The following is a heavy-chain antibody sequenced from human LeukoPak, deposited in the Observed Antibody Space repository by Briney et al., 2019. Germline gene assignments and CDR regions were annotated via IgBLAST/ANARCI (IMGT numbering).Heavy chain of an antibody. CDR2: VHSNGRT. CDR1: GGSMTGYY. Sequence: PSETLSLTCTVSGGSMTGYYWNWIRQPPGKGLEWIGYVHSNGRTPSSPSLRSRLTMSVDTSKNEFSLRINSMIAADTAVYYCARWGGEPHLPFDYWGQGILVSASS. J-gene: IGHJ4*02. V-gene: IGHV4-59*01. D-gene: IGHD3-16*01. CDR3: ARWGGEPHLPFDY.